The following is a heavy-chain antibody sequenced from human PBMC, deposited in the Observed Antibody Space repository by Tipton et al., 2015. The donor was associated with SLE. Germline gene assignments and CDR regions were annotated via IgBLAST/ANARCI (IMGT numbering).Heavy chain of an antibody. CDR1: GGSFSGYY. D-gene: IGHD2-21*01. J-gene: IGHJ4*02. Sequence: GLVKPSETLSLTCAVYGGSFSGYYWSWIRQPPGKGLEWIGEINHSGSTNYNPSLKSRVTISVDTSKNQFSLKLSSVTAADTAVYYCARGHISRWSRFDYWGQGTLVTVSS. CDR2: INHSGST. V-gene: IGHV4-34*01. CDR3: ARGHISRWSRFDY.